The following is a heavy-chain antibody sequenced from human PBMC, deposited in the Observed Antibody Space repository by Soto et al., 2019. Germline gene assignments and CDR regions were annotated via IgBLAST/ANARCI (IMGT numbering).Heavy chain of an antibody. Sequence: QVQLQESGPGLVKPSETLSLTCTVSGGSISSYYWSWIRQPPGKGLEWIGYIYYSGSTNYNPSLKSRVTISVDTSKNQFSLKLSSVTAADTAVYYCARAAWNWFDPWGQGTLVTVSS. CDR1: GGSISSYY. CDR3: ARAAWNWFDP. J-gene: IGHJ5*02. CDR2: IYYSGST. V-gene: IGHV4-59*01.